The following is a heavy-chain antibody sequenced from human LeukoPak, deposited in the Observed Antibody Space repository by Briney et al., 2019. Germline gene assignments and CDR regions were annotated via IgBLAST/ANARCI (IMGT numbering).Heavy chain of an antibody. J-gene: IGHJ6*02. Sequence: SETLSLTCTVSGGSISSGGYYWSWIRQHPGKGLEWIGYIYYSGSTYYNPSLKSRVTIPVDTSKNQFSLKLSSVTAADTAVYYCARDRARSYGMDVWGQGTTVTVSS. D-gene: IGHD3-10*01. CDR3: ARDRARSYGMDV. V-gene: IGHV4-31*03. CDR1: GGSISSGGYY. CDR2: IYYSGST.